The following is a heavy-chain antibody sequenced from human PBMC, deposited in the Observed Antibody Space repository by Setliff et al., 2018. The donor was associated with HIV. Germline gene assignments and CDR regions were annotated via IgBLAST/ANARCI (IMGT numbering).Heavy chain of an antibody. J-gene: IGHJ4*02. V-gene: IGHV3-11*03. D-gene: IGHD3-22*01. Sequence: LRLSCAASGFTFSDYYMSWIRQAPGKGLEWVSYISSSSSYTNYADSVKGRFTISRDNAKNSLYLQMNSLRAEDTDVYYCAALYYNLWSGYYKYYYDSSGYSDYWGQGTLVTVSS. CDR3: AALYYNLWSGYYKYYYDSSGYSDY. CDR2: ISSSSSYT. CDR1: GFTFSDYY.